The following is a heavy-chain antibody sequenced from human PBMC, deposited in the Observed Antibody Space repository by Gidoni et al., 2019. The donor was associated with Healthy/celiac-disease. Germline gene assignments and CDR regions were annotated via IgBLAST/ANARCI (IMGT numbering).Heavy chain of an antibody. CDR3: ATAKYCTGGVCYSPLDP. CDR2: IWYDGSNK. Sequence: QVQLVESGGGVVQPGRSLRLSCEASGFTFRTYGMHWVRQAPGKGPEWVAVIWYDGSNKYYADSVKGRFTISRDNSKNTLYLQMNSLRAEDTAVYYCATAKYCTGGVCYSPLDPWGQGTLVTVSS. D-gene: IGHD2-8*02. V-gene: IGHV3-33*01. CDR1: GFTFRTYG. J-gene: IGHJ5*02.